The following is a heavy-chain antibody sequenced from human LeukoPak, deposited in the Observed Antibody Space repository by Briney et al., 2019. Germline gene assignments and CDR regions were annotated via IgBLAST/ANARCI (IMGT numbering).Heavy chain of an antibody. V-gene: IGHV3-66*01. D-gene: IGHD7-27*01. J-gene: IGHJ3*02. CDR1: GFTVSSNY. CDR2: IYSGGST. CDR3: ARDLVTGEDAFDI. Sequence: QAGGSLRLSCAASGFTVSSNYMSWVRQAPGKGLEWVSVIYSGGSTYYADSVKGRFTISRDNSKNTLYLQMNSLRAEDTAVYYCARDLVTGEDAFDIWGQGTMVTVSS.